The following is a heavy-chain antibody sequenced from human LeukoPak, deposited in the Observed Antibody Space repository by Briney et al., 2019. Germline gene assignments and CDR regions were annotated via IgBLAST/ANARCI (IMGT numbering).Heavy chain of an antibody. CDR1: GGTVISYA. V-gene: IGHV1-69*05. Sequence: SVKVSCKASGGTVISYAISWVRQAPGQGLEWMGRIIPIFGTANYAQKFQGRVTITTDESTSTAYMELSSLRSEDTAVYYCASYYDSSGYYYIAFDIWGQGTMVTVSS. J-gene: IGHJ3*02. D-gene: IGHD3-22*01. CDR2: IIPIFGTA. CDR3: ASYYDSSGYYYIAFDI.